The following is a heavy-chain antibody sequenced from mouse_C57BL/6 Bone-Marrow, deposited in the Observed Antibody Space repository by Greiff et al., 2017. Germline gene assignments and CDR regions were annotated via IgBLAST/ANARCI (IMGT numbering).Heavy chain of an antibody. J-gene: IGHJ3*01. Sequence: VQLQQPGAELVMPGASVKLSCKASGYTFTSYWMHWVKQRPGQGLEWIGEIDPSDSYTKYNQKFKGKSTLTVDKSSSTAYMQLSSLTSEDSAVYYCARDGYYPPWFAYWGQGTLVTVSA. CDR3: ARDGYYPPWFAY. CDR1: GYTFTSYW. D-gene: IGHD2-3*01. V-gene: IGHV1-69*01. CDR2: IDPSDSYT.